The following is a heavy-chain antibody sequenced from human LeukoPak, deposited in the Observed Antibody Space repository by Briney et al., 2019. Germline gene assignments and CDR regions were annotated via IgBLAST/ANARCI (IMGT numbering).Heavy chain of an antibody. V-gene: IGHV3-7*01. CDR1: GFIFSNYW. CDR3: ARGIREDIVVVPAAIRGYYYYMDV. J-gene: IGHJ6*03. Sequence: GGSLRLSCAASGFIFSNYWMGWVRQAPGKGLEWVANIKQDESEKYYVDSVKGRFTISRDNAKDSLYLQMNSLRAEDTAVYYCARGIREDIVVVPAAIRGYYYYMDVWGKGTTVTVSS. D-gene: IGHD2-2*02. CDR2: IKQDESEK.